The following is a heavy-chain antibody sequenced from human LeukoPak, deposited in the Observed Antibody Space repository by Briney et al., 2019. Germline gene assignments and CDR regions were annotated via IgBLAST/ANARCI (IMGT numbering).Heavy chain of an antibody. J-gene: IGHJ4*02. Sequence: GGSLRLSCAASEFTFSSYGMHWVRQAPGKGLEWVAFIRYDGSNKYYADSVKGRFTISRDNSKNTLYLQMNSLRAEDTAVYYCAKCLTVLFDYWGQGTLVTVSS. CDR3: AKCLTVLFDY. CDR2: IRYDGSNK. CDR1: EFTFSSYG. V-gene: IGHV3-30*02. D-gene: IGHD2-8*02.